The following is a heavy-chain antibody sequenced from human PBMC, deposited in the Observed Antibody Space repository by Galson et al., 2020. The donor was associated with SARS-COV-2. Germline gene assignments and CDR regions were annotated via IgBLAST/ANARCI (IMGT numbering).Heavy chain of an antibody. D-gene: IGHD6-6*01. CDR2: IIPIFGTA. CDR3: ARDRKTHSSSATYYYYYMDV. CDR1: GGTFSSYA. J-gene: IGHJ6*03. Sequence: SVKVSCKASGGTFSSYAISWVRQAPGQGLEWMGGIIPIFGTANYAQKFQGRVTITADKSTSTAYMELSSLRSEDTAVYYCARDRKTHSSSATYYYYYMDVWGKGTTVTVSS. V-gene: IGHV1-69*06.